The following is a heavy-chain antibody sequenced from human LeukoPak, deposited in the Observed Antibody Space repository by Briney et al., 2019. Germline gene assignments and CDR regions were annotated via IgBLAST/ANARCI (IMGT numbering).Heavy chain of an antibody. D-gene: IGHD2-2*01. Sequence: ASVKVSCKASGYTFTSFDISWVRQAPGQGLEWMGWISAYNGNTNYAQKLQGRVTMTTDTSTSTAYMELRSLRSDDTAVYYCARDPQNKYCSSTSCYSGPPYNWFDPWGQGTLVTVSS. CDR3: ARDPQNKYCSSTSCYSGPPYNWFDP. CDR1: GYTFTSFD. J-gene: IGHJ5*02. CDR2: ISAYNGNT. V-gene: IGHV1-18*01.